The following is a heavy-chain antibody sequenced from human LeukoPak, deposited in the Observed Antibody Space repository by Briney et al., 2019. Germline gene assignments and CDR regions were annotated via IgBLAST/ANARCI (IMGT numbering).Heavy chain of an antibody. J-gene: IGHJ3*02. Sequence: GGSLRLSCAASEFTFSSYSMNWVRQAPGKGLEWVSSTSSSSSYIYYADSVKGRFTISRDNAKNSLYLQMNSLRAEDTAVYYCARYCSGGSCYLGNAFDIWGQGTMVTVSS. V-gene: IGHV3-21*01. CDR3: ARYCSGGSCYLGNAFDI. D-gene: IGHD2-15*01. CDR1: EFTFSSYS. CDR2: TSSSSSYI.